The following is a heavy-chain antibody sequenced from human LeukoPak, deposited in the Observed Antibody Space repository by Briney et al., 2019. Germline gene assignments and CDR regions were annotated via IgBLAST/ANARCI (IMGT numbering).Heavy chain of an antibody. CDR3: AKCTMVRGGPLDY. J-gene: IGHJ4*02. V-gene: IGHV3-30*18. D-gene: IGHD3-10*01. CDR1: GFTFSSYG. CDR2: ISYDGSNK. Sequence: PGGSLRLSCAASGFTFSSYGMHWVRQAPGKGLEWVAVISYDGSNKYYADSVKGRFTISRDNSKNTLYLQMNSQRAEDTAVYYCAKCTMVRGGPLDYWGQGTLVTVSS.